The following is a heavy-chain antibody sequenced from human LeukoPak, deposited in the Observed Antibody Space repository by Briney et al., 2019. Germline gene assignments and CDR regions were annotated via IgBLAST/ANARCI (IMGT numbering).Heavy chain of an antibody. J-gene: IGHJ4*02. V-gene: IGHV4-34*01. CDR1: GGSFSGYY. CDR3: ARGFSGYFDY. Sequence: SETLSLTCAVYGGSFSGYYWSWIRQPPGKGLEWIGEINHSGSTNYNPSLKSRVTISVDTSKNQFFLKLSSVTAADTAVYYCARGFSGYFDYWGQGTLVTVSS. CDR2: INHSGST. D-gene: IGHD2-15*01.